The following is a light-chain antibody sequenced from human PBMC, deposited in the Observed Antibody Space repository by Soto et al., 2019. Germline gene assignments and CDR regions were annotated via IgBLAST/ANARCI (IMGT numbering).Light chain of an antibody. CDR3: QQSYSSPRT. CDR2: AAS. J-gene: IGKJ2*02. CDR1: QGISTY. Sequence: DIEMTQSPSSLSASVGDRVTLTCRASQGISTYLNWYQHKPGKAPKLLIYAASLLHSGVPSRFSGSGSGTDFTLIISSLQPDDFAVYYCQQSYSSPRTFGQGTKREI. V-gene: IGKV1-39*01.